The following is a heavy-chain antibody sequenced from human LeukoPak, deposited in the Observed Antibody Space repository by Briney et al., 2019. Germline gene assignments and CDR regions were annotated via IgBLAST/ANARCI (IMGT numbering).Heavy chain of an antibody. D-gene: IGHD5-12*01. CDR1: GGSFSGYY. Sequence: SETLSLTCAVYGGSFSGYYWSWIRQPPGKGLEWIGEINHSGSANYNPSLKSRVTISVDTSKNQFSLKLSSVTAADTAVYYCARARGSGYDSFDYWGQGTLVTVSS. CDR2: INHSGSA. V-gene: IGHV4-34*01. J-gene: IGHJ4*02. CDR3: ARARGSGYDSFDY.